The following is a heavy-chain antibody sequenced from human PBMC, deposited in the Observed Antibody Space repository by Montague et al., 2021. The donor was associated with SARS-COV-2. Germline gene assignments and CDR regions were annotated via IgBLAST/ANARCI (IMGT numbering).Heavy chain of an antibody. CDR1: GDSISNYS. D-gene: IGHD4-11*01. J-gene: IGHJ6*02. CDR2: IYYSGST. CDR3: ARHLRVTTVTSHMYHYAMDV. V-gene: IGHV4-59*08. Sequence: SETLSLTCSVSGDSISNYSWSWIRQSPGKGLEWIGYIYYSGSTNYNPSLTSRVTISVDTSKNQVSLKLTSVTDADTAVYYCARHLRVTTVTSHMYHYAMDVWGQGTTVTVSS.